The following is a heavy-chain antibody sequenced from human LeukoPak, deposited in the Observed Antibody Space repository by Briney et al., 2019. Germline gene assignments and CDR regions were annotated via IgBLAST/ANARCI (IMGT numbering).Heavy chain of an antibody. CDR1: GGSINSRSYC. Sequence: ETLSLTCTVSGGSINSRSYCWGWIRQPPGKGLEWVASINHNGNVNYYVDSVKGRFTISRDNAKNSLYLQMSNLRAEDTAVYFCARGGGLDVWGQGATVTVSS. CDR3: ARGGGLDV. D-gene: IGHD3-16*01. J-gene: IGHJ6*02. CDR2: INHNGNVN. V-gene: IGHV3-7*03.